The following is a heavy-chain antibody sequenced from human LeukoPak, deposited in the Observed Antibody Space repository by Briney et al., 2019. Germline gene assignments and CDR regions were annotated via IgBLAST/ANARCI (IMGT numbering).Heavy chain of an antibody. D-gene: IGHD1-26*01. CDR3: ARLPVGATSWTDY. V-gene: IGHV1-46*01. J-gene: IGHJ4*02. Sequence: ASVKVSCTASGYTFTSYYVHWVRQAPGQGLEWMGIINPSGGSTSYAQKFQGRVTMTRDMSTSTVYMELSSLRSEDTAVYYCARLPVGATSWTDYWGQGTLVTVSS. CDR2: INPSGGST. CDR1: GYTFTSYY.